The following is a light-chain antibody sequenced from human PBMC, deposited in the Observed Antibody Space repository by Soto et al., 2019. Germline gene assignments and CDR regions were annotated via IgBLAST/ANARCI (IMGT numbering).Light chain of an antibody. CDR1: QSVSSSY. J-gene: IGKJ5*01. Sequence: ELVLTQSPGTLSLSPGERATLSCRASQSVSSSYLAWYQQKPGQTPRLLIYGASSRDTGIPDRFSGSGSGTDFTLIISRLEPEDFAVYYCQQYGSSPRNFGQGTRLEI. CDR2: GAS. V-gene: IGKV3-20*01. CDR3: QQYGSSPRN.